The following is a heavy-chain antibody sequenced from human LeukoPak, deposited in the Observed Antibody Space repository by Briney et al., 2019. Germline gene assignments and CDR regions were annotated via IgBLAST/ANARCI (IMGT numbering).Heavy chain of an antibody. CDR2: IGTSSTTI. V-gene: IGHV3-48*01. CDR1: GFTFSSYT. D-gene: IGHD6-25*01. Sequence: GGSLRLSCAASGFTFSSYTMNWVRQPPGKGLEWVSNIGTSSTTIYYADSVKGRFTISRDNAKNSLYLQMNSLRADDTAVYYCARFAAGGSYYYYMDVWGKGTTITVSS. J-gene: IGHJ6*03. CDR3: ARFAAGGSYYYYMDV.